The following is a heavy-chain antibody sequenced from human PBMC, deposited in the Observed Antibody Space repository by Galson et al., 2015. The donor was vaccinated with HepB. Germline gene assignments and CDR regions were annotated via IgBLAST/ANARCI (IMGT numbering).Heavy chain of an antibody. V-gene: IGHV3-33*01. Sequence: LRLSCAASGFTFSSYGMHWVRQAPGKGLEWVALIWYDGSNKYYADSVKGRFTISRDNSKNTLFLQMNSLRGEDTAVYYCARERLWFGELDAFDIWGQGTMVTVSS. J-gene: IGHJ3*02. D-gene: IGHD3-10*01. CDR1: GFTFSSYG. CDR3: ARERLWFGELDAFDI. CDR2: IWYDGSNK.